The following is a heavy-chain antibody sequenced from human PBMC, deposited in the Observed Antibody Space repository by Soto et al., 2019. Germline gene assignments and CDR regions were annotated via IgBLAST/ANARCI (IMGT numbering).Heavy chain of an antibody. D-gene: IGHD3-22*01. V-gene: IGHV4-30-4*01. Sequence: QVQLQESGPGLVKPSQTLSLTCTVSGASISGGDYYWTWIRQPPGKGLEWIGSIYYTGNTYSNPSHESRLSISVDPCNNQFALRLTSVTAPDTALYYCARATYDSSTYYLDYWGQGTLVTVSS. CDR2: IYYTGNT. CDR3: ARATYDSSTYYLDY. CDR1: GASISGGDYY. J-gene: IGHJ4*02.